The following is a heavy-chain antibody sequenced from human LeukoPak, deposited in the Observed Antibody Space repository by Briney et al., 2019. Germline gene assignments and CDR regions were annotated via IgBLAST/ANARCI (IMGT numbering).Heavy chain of an antibody. D-gene: IGHD3-10*01. Sequence: PGGSLRLSCAASGFTVSSNYMSWVRQAPGKGLEWVSVIYSGGSTYYADSVKDRFTISRDNSKNTLYLQMNSLRAEDTAVYYCARDMVRGPPFDIWGQGTMVTVSS. V-gene: IGHV3-53*01. CDR2: IYSGGST. J-gene: IGHJ3*02. CDR3: ARDMVRGPPFDI. CDR1: GFTVSSNY.